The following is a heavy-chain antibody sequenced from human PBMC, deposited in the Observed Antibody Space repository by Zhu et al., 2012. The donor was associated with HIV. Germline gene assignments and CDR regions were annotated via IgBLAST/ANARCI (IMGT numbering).Heavy chain of an antibody. CDR1: GFSIDKYN. Sequence: EAQLVESGGGLVQPGGSLRLSCGASGFSIDKYNMNWVRQAPGKGLEWVSYISYGSSTKYYADSVKGRFTISRDNAKNSLYLQMYSLRAEDTAMYFCSTAWPFDYWGQGTLVTVSS. CDR2: ISYGSSTK. V-gene: IGHV3-48*01. CDR3: STAWPFDY. J-gene: IGHJ4*02.